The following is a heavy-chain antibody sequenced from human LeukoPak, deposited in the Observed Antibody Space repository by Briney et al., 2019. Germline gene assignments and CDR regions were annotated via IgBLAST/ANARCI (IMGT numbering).Heavy chain of an antibody. D-gene: IGHD6-19*01. J-gene: IGHJ4*02. CDR2: IYYSGST. CDR1: RGSISISSYY. CDR3: ARVLISSGQCFDY. V-gene: IGHV4-39*01. Sequence: NPSETLSLTSTVSRGSISISSYYWGWVRQPPGEGLGWIGSIYYSGSTYYNPSLKSRVTISVDTSKNQFSLKLSSVTAADTAVYYCARVLISSGQCFDYWGQGTLVTVSS.